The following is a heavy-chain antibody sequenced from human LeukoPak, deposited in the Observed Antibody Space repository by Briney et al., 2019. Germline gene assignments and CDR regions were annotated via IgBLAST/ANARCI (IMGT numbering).Heavy chain of an antibody. CDR2: ISSSSSYI. D-gene: IGHD2-21*02. V-gene: IGHV3-21*01. CDR3: ARYGGDSYYYYYMDV. Sequence: PGGSLRLSCAASGFTFSTYSMNWVRQAPGKGLEWVSSISSSSSYIFFADSLRGRFTTSRDNAKNSLYLQMNSLRAEDTAVYYCARYGGDSYYYYYMDVWGKGTTVTVSS. J-gene: IGHJ6*03. CDR1: GFTFSTYS.